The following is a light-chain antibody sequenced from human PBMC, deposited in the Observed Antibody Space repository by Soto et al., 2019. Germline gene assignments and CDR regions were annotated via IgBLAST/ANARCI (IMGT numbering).Light chain of an antibody. Sequence: QYVLTQPSSLSGSPGQSITISCTGTISDVGGYNHVSWYQHHPGKAPKLMIYEVSNRPSGVSNRFSGSKSGNTASLTISGLQADDEADYYCNSHTSSNTRVFGTGTKVTVL. CDR1: ISDVGGYNH. CDR2: EVS. J-gene: IGLJ1*01. CDR3: NSHTSSNTRV. V-gene: IGLV2-14*01.